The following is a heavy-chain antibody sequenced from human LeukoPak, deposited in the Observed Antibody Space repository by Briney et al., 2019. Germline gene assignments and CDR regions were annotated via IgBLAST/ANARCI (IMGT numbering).Heavy chain of an antibody. D-gene: IGHD5-24*01. CDR1: GFSFSSYV. J-gene: IGHJ2*01. CDR2: ISHDGTDT. Sequence: GGSLRLSCAASGFSFSSYVMHWVRQAPGKGLTWVSRISHDGTDTNYADSVRGRFTISSDNARNTLYLQMNSLRDDDTAVYYCSRDVNFLFFDVWGRGTPVTVSS. V-gene: IGHV3-74*01. CDR3: SRDVNFLFFDV.